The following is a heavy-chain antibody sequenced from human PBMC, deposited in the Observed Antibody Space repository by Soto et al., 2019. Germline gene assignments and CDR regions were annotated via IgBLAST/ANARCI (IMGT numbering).Heavy chain of an antibody. D-gene: IGHD6-13*01. V-gene: IGHV4-30-4*01. CDR3: AREEVAASEGMDV. CDR1: GGSISSGDYY. J-gene: IGHJ6*02. Sequence: SETLSLTCTVSGGSISSGDYYWSWIRQPPGKGLEWIGYIYYSGSTYYNPSLKSRVTISVDTSKNQFSLKLSSVTAADTAVYYCAREEVAASEGMDVWGQGTTVTVSS. CDR2: IYYSGST.